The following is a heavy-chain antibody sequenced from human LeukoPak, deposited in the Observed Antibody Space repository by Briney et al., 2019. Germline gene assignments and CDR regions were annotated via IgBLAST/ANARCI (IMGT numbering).Heavy chain of an antibody. J-gene: IGHJ6*03. V-gene: IGHV4-4*07. CDR1: AGSIGTYS. Sequence: SGTLSLICTVSAGSIGTYSWTWIRQPAGKGLEWIGRIYGGRNTNYNPSLKSRVTMSVDTSKNHFSLKLSSVTAADTAVYYCARDQTSHSYYYMDVWGKGTTVTVSS. CDR3: ARDQTSHSYYYMDV. CDR2: IYGGRNT.